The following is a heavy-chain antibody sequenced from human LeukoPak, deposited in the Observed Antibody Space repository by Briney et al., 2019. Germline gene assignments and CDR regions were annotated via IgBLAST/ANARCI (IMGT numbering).Heavy chain of an antibody. J-gene: IGHJ3*02. Sequence: ASVKVSCKASGYTFTGSYMHWVRQAPGRGLEWMGWINPNTGGTNYAQKFQGRVTMTRDTSISTAYMELSRLRSDDTAVYYCARDYGAASDAFDIWGQGTMVTVSS. D-gene: IGHD4-17*01. V-gene: IGHV1-2*02. CDR2: INPNTGGT. CDR1: GYTFTGSY. CDR3: ARDYGAASDAFDI.